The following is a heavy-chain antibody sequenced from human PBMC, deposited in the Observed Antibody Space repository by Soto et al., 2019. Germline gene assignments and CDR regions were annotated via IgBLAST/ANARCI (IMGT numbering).Heavy chain of an antibody. D-gene: IGHD5-12*01. J-gene: IGHJ4*02. CDR3: ARDGGYSGYDC. Sequence: QVPLVQSGAEVKKPGASVKVSCKASGYTFTSYGISWVRQAPGQGLEWMGWISASNGNTNYAQKLQGRVTMTTDTSTRTAYMELRSLRFDDTAVYYCARDGGYSGYDCWGQGTLVTVSS. V-gene: IGHV1-18*01. CDR2: ISASNGNT. CDR1: GYTFTSYG.